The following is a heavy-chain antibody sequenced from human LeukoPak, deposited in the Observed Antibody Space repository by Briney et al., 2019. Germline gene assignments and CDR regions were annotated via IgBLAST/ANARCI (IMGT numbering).Heavy chain of an antibody. CDR1: GYTFTSYY. V-gene: IGHV1-46*01. Sequence: ASVKVSCKASGYTFTSYYMHWVRQAPGQGLEWMGIINPSGGSTSYAQKFQGRVTMTRDMSTSTVYMELSSLRSEDTAVYYCARDQPYSSSSGGAFDIWGQGTMVTVSS. J-gene: IGHJ3*02. D-gene: IGHD6-6*01. CDR2: INPSGGST. CDR3: ARDQPYSSSSGGAFDI.